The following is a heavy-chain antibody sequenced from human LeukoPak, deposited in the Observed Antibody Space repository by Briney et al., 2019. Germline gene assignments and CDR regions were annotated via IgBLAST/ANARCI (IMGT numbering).Heavy chain of an antibody. Sequence: PGGSLRLSCAASGFTFSSYAMSWVRQDPGQGLEWVSAISGSGGSTYYADSVKGRFTISRDNSKNTLYLQMNSLSAEDTAVYYCATGSYSTGWSWGQGTLVTVSS. V-gene: IGHV3-23*01. CDR2: ISGSGGST. J-gene: IGHJ5*02. D-gene: IGHD6-19*01. CDR1: GFTFSSYA. CDR3: ATGSYSTGWS.